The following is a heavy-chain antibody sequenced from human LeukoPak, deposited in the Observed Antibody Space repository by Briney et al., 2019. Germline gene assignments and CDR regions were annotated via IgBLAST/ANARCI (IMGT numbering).Heavy chain of an antibody. Sequence: GSLSLSCAASGFTFDDYAMHWVRQAPGKGLEWVSLISGDGGSTYYADSVKGRFTISRDNSKNSLYLQMNSLRTEDTALYYCAKDKGGSYYAYYYGMDVWGQGTTVTVSS. CDR1: GFTFDDYA. CDR3: AKDKGGSYYAYYYGMDV. D-gene: IGHD1-26*01. J-gene: IGHJ6*02. CDR2: ISGDGGST. V-gene: IGHV3-43*02.